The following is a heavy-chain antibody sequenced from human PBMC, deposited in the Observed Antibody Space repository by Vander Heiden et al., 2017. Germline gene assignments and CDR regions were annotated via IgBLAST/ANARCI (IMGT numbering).Heavy chain of an antibody. CDR1: GGSISSYY. CDR2: IYTSGST. J-gene: IGHJ4*02. CDR3: ARDGRYSGYDRRVLYFDY. D-gene: IGHD5-12*01. V-gene: IGHV4-4*07. Sequence: QVQLQESGPGLVKPSETLSLTCTVSGGSISSYYWSWIRQPAGKGLEWIGRIYTSGSTNYNPSLKRRGTMSVDTSKNQFSRKLSSVTAAETAVYYCARDGRYSGYDRRVLYFDYWGQGTLVTVSS.